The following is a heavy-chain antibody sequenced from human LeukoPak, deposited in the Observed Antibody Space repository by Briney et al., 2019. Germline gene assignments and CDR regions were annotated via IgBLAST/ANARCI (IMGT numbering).Heavy chain of an antibody. V-gene: IGHV4-4*07. J-gene: IGHJ5*02. CDR3: ARNLGYNWFGP. Sequence: SETLSLTCTVSGGSITTHYWSWIRHPAGKGLEWIGRIHTSGSTNYNPSLEGRATMSLDTSKNQFSLNLSSVTAADTALYYCARNLGYNWFGPWGQGTLITVSS. CDR2: IHTSGST. CDR1: GGSITTHY. D-gene: IGHD1-26*01.